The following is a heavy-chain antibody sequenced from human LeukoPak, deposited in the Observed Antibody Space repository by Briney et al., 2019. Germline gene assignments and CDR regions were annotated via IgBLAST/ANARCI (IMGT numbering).Heavy chain of an antibody. J-gene: IGHJ4*02. CDR3: ARGGWNKFDY. Sequence: SETLSLTCTVSGGSISSYYWSWIRQPPGKGLEWIGFIFYSGTTNYNPSLKSRVTISVDTSKNQFSLKLSSVTAADAAVYYCARGGWNKFDYWGQGTLVTVSS. D-gene: IGHD3-22*01. V-gene: IGHV4-59*01. CDR2: IFYSGTT. CDR1: GGSISSYY.